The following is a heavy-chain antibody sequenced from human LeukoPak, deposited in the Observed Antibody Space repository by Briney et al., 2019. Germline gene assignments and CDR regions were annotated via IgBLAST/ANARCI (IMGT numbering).Heavy chain of an antibody. Sequence: GGSLRLSCAASGFTFSTYNMNRVRQAPGKGLEWVSYISGSSNTIYYVDSVKGRFTISRDNAQNSLYLQMSSLRAEDTAVYYCARDLDYHDATGYYRQFDYWSQGTLVTVSS. V-gene: IGHV3-48*04. J-gene: IGHJ4*02. CDR1: GFTFSTYN. D-gene: IGHD3-22*01. CDR3: ARDLDYHDATGYYRQFDY. CDR2: ISGSSNTI.